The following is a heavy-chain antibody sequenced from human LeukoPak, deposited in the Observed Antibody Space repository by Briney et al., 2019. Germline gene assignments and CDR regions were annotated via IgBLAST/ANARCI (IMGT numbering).Heavy chain of an antibody. J-gene: IGHJ4*02. Sequence: SVNVSCKASGGTFSSYAISWVRQAPGQGLGWMGRIIPILGIANYAQKFQGRVTITADKSTSTAYMELSSLRSEDTAVYYCAGDGGSGSYFNWGQGTLVTVSS. CDR2: IIPILGIA. V-gene: IGHV1-69*04. D-gene: IGHD3-10*01. CDR3: AGDGGSGSYFN. CDR1: GGTFSSYA.